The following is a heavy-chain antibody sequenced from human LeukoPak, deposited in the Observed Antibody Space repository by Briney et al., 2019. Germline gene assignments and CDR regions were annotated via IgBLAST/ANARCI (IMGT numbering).Heavy chain of an antibody. Sequence: GESLKISCKGSGYSFTSYWIGWVRQMRGKGLEWMGIIYPGDSDTRYSPSFQGQVTISADKSISTAYLQWSSLKASDTAMYYCARHGIDHYYGSGSYYYYYYYMDVWGKGTTVTVSS. CDR2: IYPGDSDT. J-gene: IGHJ6*03. CDR1: GYSFTSYW. CDR3: ARHGIDHYYGSGSYYYYYYYMDV. V-gene: IGHV5-51*01. D-gene: IGHD3-10*01.